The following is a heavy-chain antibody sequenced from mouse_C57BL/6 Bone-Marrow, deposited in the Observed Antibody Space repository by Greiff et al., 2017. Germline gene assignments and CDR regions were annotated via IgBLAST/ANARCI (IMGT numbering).Heavy chain of an antibody. CDR3: ARNYYAMDY. J-gene: IGHJ4*01. CDR1: GFTFSSYG. CDR2: ISSGGSYT. Sequence: EVQLQESGGDLVKPGGSLTLSCAASGFTFSSYGMSWVRQTPDKRLEWVATISSGGSYTYYPDSVKGRFTISRDNAKNTLYLQMSSLKSEDTARYYCARNYYAMDYWGQGTSVTVSS. V-gene: IGHV5-6*01.